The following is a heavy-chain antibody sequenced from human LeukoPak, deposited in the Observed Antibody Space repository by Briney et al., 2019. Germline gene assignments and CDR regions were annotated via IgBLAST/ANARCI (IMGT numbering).Heavy chain of an antibody. V-gene: IGHV4-4*07. CDR1: GGSISSYY. CDR3: AKSNGYGLVDI. D-gene: IGHD3-10*01. J-gene: IGHJ3*02. Sequence: SETLSLTCTVSGGSISSYYWTWIRQPAGKGLEWIGRTHTSGSTSYNPSLKSRVTMSIDTSRNQFSLKLNSVTAADTAVYYCAKSNGYGLVDIWGQGTMVTVSS. CDR2: THTSGST.